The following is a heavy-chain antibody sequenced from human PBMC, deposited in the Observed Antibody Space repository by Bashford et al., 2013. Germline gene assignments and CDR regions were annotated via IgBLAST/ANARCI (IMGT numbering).Heavy chain of an antibody. V-gene: IGHV1-2*02. CDR2: INPNSGGT. J-gene: IGHJ6*02. D-gene: IGHD3-10*01. CDR3: ARVPSITMVRGRYYGMDV. CDR1: GYTFTGYY. Sequence: ASVKVSCKASGYTFTGYYMHWVRQAPGQGLEWMGWINPNSGGTNYAQKFQGRVTMTRDTSISTAYMELSSLRSEDTAVYYCARVPSITMVRGRYYGMDVVGPRDHGHRLL.